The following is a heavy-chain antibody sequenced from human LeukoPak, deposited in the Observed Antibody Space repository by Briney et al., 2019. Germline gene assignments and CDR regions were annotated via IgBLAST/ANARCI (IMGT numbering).Heavy chain of an antibody. Sequence: ASVKVSCKASGGTFSSYAISWVRQAPGQGLEWMGIINPSGGSTSYAQKFQGRVTMTRDTSTSTVYMELSSLRSEDTAVYYCARVGGTYYYDSSGFDYWGQGTLVTVSS. V-gene: IGHV1-46*01. CDR2: INPSGGST. D-gene: IGHD3-22*01. CDR3: ARVGGTYYYDSSGFDY. CDR1: GGTFSSYA. J-gene: IGHJ4*02.